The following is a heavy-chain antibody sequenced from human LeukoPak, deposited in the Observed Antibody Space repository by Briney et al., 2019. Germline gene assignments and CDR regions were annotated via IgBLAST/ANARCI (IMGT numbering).Heavy chain of an antibody. CDR2: ISASGGAT. CDR3: AKDGAIFGVVIPTGGY. D-gene: IGHD3-3*01. Sequence: GGSLRLSCAASGFTFLRHGMTWFRQAPGKGLEWVSGISASGGATYYADSVKGRFTISRDNSKNTLYLQMNSLRAEDTAVYYCAKDGAIFGVVIPTGGYWGQGTLVTVSS. V-gene: IGHV3-23*01. CDR1: GFTFLRHG. J-gene: IGHJ4*02.